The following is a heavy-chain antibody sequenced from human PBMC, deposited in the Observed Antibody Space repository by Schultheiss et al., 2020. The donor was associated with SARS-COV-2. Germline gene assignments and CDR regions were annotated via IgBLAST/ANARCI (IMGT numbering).Heavy chain of an antibody. CDR1: GGSISSSSYY. V-gene: IGHV4-39*07. Sequence: SETLSLTCTVSGGSISSSSYYWSWIRQPPGKGLEWIGEINHSGSTNYNLSLKSRVTISVDTSKNQFSLKLSSVTAADTAVYYCARGGGDSSGWLDYYYYMDVWGKGTTVTVSS. J-gene: IGHJ6*03. D-gene: IGHD6-19*01. CDR2: INHSGST. CDR3: ARGGGDSSGWLDYYYYMDV.